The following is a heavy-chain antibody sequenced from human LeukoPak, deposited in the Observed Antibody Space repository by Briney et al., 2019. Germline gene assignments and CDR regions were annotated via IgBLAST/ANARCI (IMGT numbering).Heavy chain of an antibody. J-gene: IGHJ6*02. CDR2: LISETEGGTT. CDR3: TTDPVRATTREPYYYYGMDV. V-gene: IGHV3-15*01. D-gene: IGHD1-26*01. CDR1: AFTLSNVC. Sequence: NAGGYVTLYCAAAAFTLSNVCMRWVRQAPGKGREWGGRLISETEGGTTDYATPVTHRFTITSNDSKNTLYLQMYSLKTEDTAVYYCTTDPVRATTREPYYYYGMDVWGQGTTVTVSS.